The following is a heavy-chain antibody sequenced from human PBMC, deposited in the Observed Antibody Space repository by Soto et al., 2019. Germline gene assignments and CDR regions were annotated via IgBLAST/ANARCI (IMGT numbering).Heavy chain of an antibody. D-gene: IGHD3-22*01. V-gene: IGHV4-30-2*01. CDR1: GGSINSGGYS. Sequence: PSETLSLTCAVSGGSINSGGYSWSWTRQPPGKGLEWIGCIYHNGRTSYNPSLMSRVTISVLKSKNQLSLKLNSVTAADTAVYYCAREYSSGSLPWFDPWGQGTLVTVSS. CDR3: AREYSSGSLPWFDP. CDR2: IYHNGRT. J-gene: IGHJ5*02.